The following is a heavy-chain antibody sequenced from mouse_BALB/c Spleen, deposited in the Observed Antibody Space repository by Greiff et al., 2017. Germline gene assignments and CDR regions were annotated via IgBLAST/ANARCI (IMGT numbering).Heavy chain of an antibody. CDR2: ISSGGSYT. CDR1: GFTFSSYG. Sequence: VQLKESGGDLVKPGGSLKLSCAASGFTFSSYGMSWVRQTPDKRLEWVATISSGGSYTYYPDSVKGRFTISRDNAKNTLYLQMSSLKSEDTAMSSCAKGEYYRYEDGYYAMDDWGEGTSVTVSS. J-gene: IGHJ4*01. CDR3: AKGEYYRYEDGYYAMDD. V-gene: IGHV5-6*01. D-gene: IGHD2-14*01.